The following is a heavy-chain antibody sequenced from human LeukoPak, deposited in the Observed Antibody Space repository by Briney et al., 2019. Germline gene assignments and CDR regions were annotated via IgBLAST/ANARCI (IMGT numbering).Heavy chain of an antibody. D-gene: IGHD3-22*01. CDR1: GFTVSSTY. Sequence: PGGSLRLSCAASGFTVSSTYMSWVRQAPGKGLEWVSIISNAGSTYYADSAKGRFTISRDNSKNTVFLQINSLRAEDTAVYYCARDRPGGYYGFDYWGQGTLVTVSS. CDR3: ARDRPGGYYGFDY. CDR2: ISNAGST. V-gene: IGHV3-53*01. J-gene: IGHJ4*02.